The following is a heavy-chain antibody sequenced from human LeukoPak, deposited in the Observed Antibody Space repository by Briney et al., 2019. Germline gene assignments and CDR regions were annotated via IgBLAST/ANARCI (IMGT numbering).Heavy chain of an antibody. Sequence: GGSLRLSCAASGFTFSSYSMYWVRQAPGKGLEWVSYISSSSSNIYYADSVKGRFTISRDNAKNSLYLQMNSLRAEDTAVYYCARVEASGYDYGAFDYWGQGTLVTVSS. D-gene: IGHD5-12*01. CDR2: ISSSSSNI. V-gene: IGHV3-48*04. CDR3: ARVEASGYDYGAFDY. J-gene: IGHJ4*02. CDR1: GFTFSSYS.